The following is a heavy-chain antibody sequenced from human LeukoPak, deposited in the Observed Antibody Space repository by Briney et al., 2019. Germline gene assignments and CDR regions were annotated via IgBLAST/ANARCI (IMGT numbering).Heavy chain of an antibody. CDR2: IIPIFGTA. Sequence: SVKVSCKASGGTFSSYAISWVRQAPGQGFEWMGGIIPIFGTANYAQKFQGRVTITADESTSTAYMELSSLRSEDTAVYYCARALCKGYCSSTSSHFGYWGQGTLVTVSS. CDR3: ARALCKGYCSSTSSHFGY. CDR1: GGTFSSYA. J-gene: IGHJ4*02. V-gene: IGHV1-69*13. D-gene: IGHD2-2*01.